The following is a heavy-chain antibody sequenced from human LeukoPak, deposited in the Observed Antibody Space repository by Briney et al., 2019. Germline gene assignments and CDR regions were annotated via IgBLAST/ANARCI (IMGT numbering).Heavy chain of an antibody. J-gene: IGHJ6*03. Sequence: SETLSLTCTVSGGSISSSSHYWGWIRQPPGKGLEWIGSIFYSGSTYYNPSLKSRVTISVDTSNNQFSLKLSSVTAADTAGYFRARMGGIAARRLGGYMDVWGKGTTVTVSS. V-gene: IGHV4-39*07. CDR3: ARMGGIAARRLGGYMDV. CDR2: IFYSGST. D-gene: IGHD6-6*01. CDR1: GGSISSSSHY.